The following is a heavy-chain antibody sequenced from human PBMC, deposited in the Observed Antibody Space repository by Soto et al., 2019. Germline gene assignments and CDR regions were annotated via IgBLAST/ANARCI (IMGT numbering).Heavy chain of an antibody. J-gene: IGHJ4*02. V-gene: IGHV4-59*08. CDR2: IYYSGST. Sequence: SETLSLTCTVSGGSINSYYWGWIRQPPGKGLEWIGYIYYSGSTNYNPSLKSRVTISINTSKNQFSLKVNSVTAADTAVYYCARHSPVTMVGDYWGQGTLVTVSS. CDR3: ARHSPVTMVGDY. CDR1: GGSINSYY. D-gene: IGHD3-10*01.